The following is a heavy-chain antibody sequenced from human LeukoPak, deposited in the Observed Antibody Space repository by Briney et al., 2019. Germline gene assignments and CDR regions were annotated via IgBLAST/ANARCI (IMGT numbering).Heavy chain of an antibody. J-gene: IGHJ4*02. D-gene: IGHD1-26*01. CDR1: SDSISTSTYY. CDR3: ARHRSPGVGVTEY. V-gene: IGHV4-39*01. CDR2: IYSSGPT. Sequence: SETLSLTCTVSSDSISTSTYYWFWILQPPGKWLEWVGSIYSSGPTYYSPPLHNRVTISVDTSKNQFSLKLSSVTAADTAIYYCARHRSPGVGVTEYWGQGTLVTVSS.